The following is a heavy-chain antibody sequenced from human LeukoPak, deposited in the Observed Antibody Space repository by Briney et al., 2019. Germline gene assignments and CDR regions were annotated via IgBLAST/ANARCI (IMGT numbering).Heavy chain of an antibody. D-gene: IGHD5-18*01. J-gene: IGHJ4*02. CDR1: GFTFSIYA. Sequence: PGGYLRLSCAAYGFTFSIYAMHWVRQAPGKGLEWGAVISYDGSNKYYADSVKGRFTISRDNSKNTLYLQINSLRAEDTAVYYCARGVQWIQLWFDYWGQGTLVTVSS. V-gene: IGHV3-30-3*01. CDR2: ISYDGSNK. CDR3: ARGVQWIQLWFDY.